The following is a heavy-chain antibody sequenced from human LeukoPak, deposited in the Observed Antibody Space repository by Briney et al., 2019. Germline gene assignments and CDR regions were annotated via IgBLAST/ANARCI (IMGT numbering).Heavy chain of an antibody. CDR3: LRVATTGYWYFDL. Sequence: GSMRLSCVASGFTFRSYAMSWVRQAPGKGLEWVSAISGSGGSTYYADSVKGRFTISRDNSKNTLYLQMNSLRAEDTAIYYCLRVATTGYWYFDLWGRSTLVSVSS. V-gene: IGHV3-23*01. CDR1: GFTFRSYA. J-gene: IGHJ2*01. D-gene: IGHD2-15*01. CDR2: ISGSGGST.